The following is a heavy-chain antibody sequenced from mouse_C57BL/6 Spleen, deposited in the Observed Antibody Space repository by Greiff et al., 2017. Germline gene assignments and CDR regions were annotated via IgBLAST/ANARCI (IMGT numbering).Heavy chain of an antibody. V-gene: IGHV3-6*01. D-gene: IGHD2-12*01. CDR2: ISYDGSN. Sequence: EVQLQQSGPGLVKPSQSLSLTCSVTGYSITSGYYWNWIRQFPGNKLEWMGYISYDGSNNYNPSLKNRLSITRDTSKNQFFLKLNSVTTEDTATLYCARENDVHDYWGKGTTLTVSS. CDR3: ARENDVHDY. CDR1: GYSITSGYY. J-gene: IGHJ2*01.